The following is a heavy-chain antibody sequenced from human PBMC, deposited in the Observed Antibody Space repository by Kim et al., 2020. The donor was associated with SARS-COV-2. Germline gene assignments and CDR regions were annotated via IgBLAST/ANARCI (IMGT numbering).Heavy chain of an antibody. V-gene: IGHV3-9*01. Sequence: GGSLRLFCAASGFTFDDYAMHWVRQAPGKGLEWISGISWNSGSVGYAASVKGRFIIARDNAKNSLFLQLNSLRLEDTAFYYCAKDYYGLGNAFNIWGQGT. CDR3: AKDYYGLGNAFNI. CDR2: ISWNSGSV. D-gene: IGHD3-10*01. CDR1: GFTFDDYA. J-gene: IGHJ3*02.